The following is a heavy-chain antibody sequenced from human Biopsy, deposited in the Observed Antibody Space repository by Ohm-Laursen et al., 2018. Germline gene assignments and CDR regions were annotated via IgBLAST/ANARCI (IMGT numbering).Heavy chain of an antibody. D-gene: IGHD3-22*01. CDR1: GESFNGYY. J-gene: IGHJ6*02. CDR2: INHSGRT. V-gene: IGHV4-34*01. Sequence: SETLSLTCPVYGESFNGYYWSWIRQTPGKELEWIGEINHSGRTNYNPSLKSRVTISVDTSKNHFSLKVRSVTAADTAVYYCVRGVDYYDPYHYYALDVWGQGTTVTVSS. CDR3: VRGVDYYDPYHYYALDV.